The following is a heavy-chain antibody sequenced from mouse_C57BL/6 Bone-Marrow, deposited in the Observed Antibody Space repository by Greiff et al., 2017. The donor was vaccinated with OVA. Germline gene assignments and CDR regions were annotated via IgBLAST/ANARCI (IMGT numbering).Heavy chain of an antibody. CDR1: GFTFSSYG. J-gene: IGHJ3*01. V-gene: IGHV5-6*02. Sequence: EVKLMESGGDLVKPGGSLKLSCAASGFTFSSYGMSWVRQTPDKRLAWVATISSGGSYTYYPDSVKGRFTISRDNAKNTLYLQMSSLKSEDTAMYYCARRGIYYGNEAWFAYWGQGTLVTVSA. D-gene: IGHD2-1*01. CDR2: ISSGGSYT. CDR3: ARRGIYYGNEAWFAY.